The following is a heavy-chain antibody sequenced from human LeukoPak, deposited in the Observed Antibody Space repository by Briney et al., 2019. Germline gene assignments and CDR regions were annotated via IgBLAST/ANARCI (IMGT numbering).Heavy chain of an antibody. CDR2: ISGSGGST. J-gene: IGHJ5*02. CDR1: GFTFSSSA. V-gene: IGHV3-23*01. Sequence: SGGSLRLSCAASGFTFSSSAMSWVRQAPGKGLEWVSSISGSGGSTYYADSVKGRFTISRDNSKNTLYLQMNSLKTEDTAVYYCTTVGYSGYAWGQGTLVTVSS. D-gene: IGHD5-12*01. CDR3: TTVGYSGYA.